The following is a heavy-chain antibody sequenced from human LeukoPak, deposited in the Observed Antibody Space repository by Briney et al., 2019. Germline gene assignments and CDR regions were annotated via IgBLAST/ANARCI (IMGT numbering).Heavy chain of an antibody. V-gene: IGHV3-30-3*01. CDR3: ARDNSNPRDYYYYGMDV. CDR2: ISYDGSNK. Sequence: GRSLRLSCAASGFTFSSYAMHWVRQAPGKGLEWVAVISYDGSNKYYADSVKGRFTISRDNSKNTLYLQMNSLRAEDTAVYYCARDNSNPRDYYYYGMDVWGQGTTVTVSS. CDR1: GFTFSSYA. J-gene: IGHJ6*02. D-gene: IGHD4-11*01.